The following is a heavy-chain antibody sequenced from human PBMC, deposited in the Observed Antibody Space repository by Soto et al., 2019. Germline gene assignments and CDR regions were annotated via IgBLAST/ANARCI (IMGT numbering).Heavy chain of an antibody. Sequence: PSETLSLTCSVSGDSISTVDYFWAWILQPPGHALEYIGYIYKSATTYYNPSFESRVAISLDTSKSQFSLNVTSVTAADTAVYFCARGRYCLTGRCFPNWFDSWGQGTLVTVSS. CDR2: IYKSATT. J-gene: IGHJ5*01. D-gene: IGHD2-15*01. CDR1: GDSISTVDYF. CDR3: ARGRYCLTGRCFPNWFDS. V-gene: IGHV4-30-4*01.